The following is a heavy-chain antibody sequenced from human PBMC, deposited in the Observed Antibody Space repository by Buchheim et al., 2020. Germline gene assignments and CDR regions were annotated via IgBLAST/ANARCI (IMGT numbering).Heavy chain of an antibody. V-gene: IGHV3-33*01. CDR1: GFTFSSYG. D-gene: IGHD3-10*01. Sequence: QVQLVESGGGVVQPGRSLRLSCAASGFTFSSYGMHWVRQAPGKGLEWVAVIWYDGSNKYYADSVKGRFTISRDNSKNTLYLQMNSLRAEDTAVYYCARDYYGSGSYNDGFYFDYWGQGTL. CDR2: IWYDGSNK. CDR3: ARDYYGSGSYNDGFYFDY. J-gene: IGHJ4*02.